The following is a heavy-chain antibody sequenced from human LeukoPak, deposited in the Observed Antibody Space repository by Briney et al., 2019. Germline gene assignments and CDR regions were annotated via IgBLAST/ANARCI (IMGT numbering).Heavy chain of an antibody. D-gene: IGHD6-13*01. J-gene: IGHJ5*02. CDR2: IHDSGST. Sequence: SQTLSLTCVVSGDSISSGGYSWSWIRQTPGKGLEWIAYIHDSGSTYNNPSLKSRLSISIDTSKNQFSLKLNSVTAADTAVYYCARVVAAAGNNWFDPWGQGTLVTVSS. V-gene: IGHV4-30-4*07. CDR3: ARVVAAAGNNWFDP. CDR1: GDSISSGGYS.